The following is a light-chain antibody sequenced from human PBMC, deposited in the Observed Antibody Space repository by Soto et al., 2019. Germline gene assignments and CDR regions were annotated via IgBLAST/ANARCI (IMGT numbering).Light chain of an antibody. Sequence: SVRNQPASVFGSPGQSITISCTGTNSDIGAYNYVSWYQQHPGKAPKLMIYDVNIRPSGVSNRFSGSKSGNTASLTISGLQAEDEADYYCTSWTTSTTMIFGGGTKVTVL. J-gene: IGLJ2*01. CDR3: TSWTTSTTMI. V-gene: IGLV2-14*03. CDR1: NSDIGAYNY. CDR2: DVN.